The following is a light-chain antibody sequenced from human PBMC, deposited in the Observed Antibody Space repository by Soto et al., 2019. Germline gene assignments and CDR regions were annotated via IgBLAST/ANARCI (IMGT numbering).Light chain of an antibody. V-gene: IGKV3-20*01. CDR1: QSVSSSH. CDR2: GAS. J-gene: IGKJ5*01. CDR3: QQYGSSPVIT. Sequence: EIVLTQSPGTLSLSPGERATLSCRASQSVSSSHLAWYQQKPGQAPRLLIYGASSRATGIPDRFSGSGSGTDFTLTISRLEPEDFAVYYCQQYGSSPVITFGQGTRLEIK.